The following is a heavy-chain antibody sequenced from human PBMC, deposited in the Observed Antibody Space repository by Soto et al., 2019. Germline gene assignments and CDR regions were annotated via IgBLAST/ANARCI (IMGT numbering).Heavy chain of an antibody. CDR3: ARGIEGWYQGRYYYGMDV. Sequence: QVQLQESGPGLVKPSETLSLTCTVSGGSVSSGSYYWSWIRQPPGKGLEWIGYIYYSGSTNYNPSPKSRVTISLDTTKNQFSLKLSSVTAADTAVYYCARGIEGWYQGRYYYGMDVWGQGTTVTVSS. J-gene: IGHJ6*02. CDR2: IYYSGST. CDR1: GGSVSSGSYY. D-gene: IGHD6-19*01. V-gene: IGHV4-61*01.